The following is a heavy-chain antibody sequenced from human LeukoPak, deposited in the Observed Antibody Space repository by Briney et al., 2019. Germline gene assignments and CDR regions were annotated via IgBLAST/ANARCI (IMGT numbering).Heavy chain of an antibody. Sequence: WVRQAPGKGLEWIGSIYYSGSTYYNPSLKSRVTISVDTSKNQFSLKLSSVTAADTAVYYCASSPIAVAGDPKNWFDPWGQGTLVTVSS. V-gene: IGHV4-39*01. CDR2: IYYSGST. CDR3: ASSPIAVAGDPKNWFDP. D-gene: IGHD6-19*01. J-gene: IGHJ5*02.